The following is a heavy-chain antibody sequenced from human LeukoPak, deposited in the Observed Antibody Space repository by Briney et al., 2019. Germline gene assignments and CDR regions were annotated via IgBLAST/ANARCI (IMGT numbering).Heavy chain of an antibody. CDR2: IYPGGSDT. CDR1: GYSFTSYW. J-gene: IGHJ6*02. CDR3: ARGHCSGGSCYHPYYYYGMDV. V-gene: IGHV5-51*01. D-gene: IGHD2-15*01. Sequence: GESLKISCKGSGYSFTSYWIGWVRQMPGKGLEWMGIIYPGGSDTRYSPSFQGQVTISADKSISTAYLQWSSLKASDTAMYYCARGHCSGGSCYHPYYYYGMDVWGQGTTVTVSS.